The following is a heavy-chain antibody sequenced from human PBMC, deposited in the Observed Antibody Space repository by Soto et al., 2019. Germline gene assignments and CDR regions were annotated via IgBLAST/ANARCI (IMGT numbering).Heavy chain of an antibody. CDR2: VYYRGRS. CDR3: VSQRTSVLTQAYFDY. Sequence: PSETLSLTCTVSGGSVSNSNYYWGSIRQSPGKGLEWIGSVYYRGRSYSKSSVKSRVTISVDTSKNQFSLNLNSVTASDTAVYYCVSQRTSVLTQAYFDYWGPGALVTVSS. J-gene: IGHJ4*02. V-gene: IGHV4-39*01. CDR1: GGSVSNSNYY. D-gene: IGHD2-8*01.